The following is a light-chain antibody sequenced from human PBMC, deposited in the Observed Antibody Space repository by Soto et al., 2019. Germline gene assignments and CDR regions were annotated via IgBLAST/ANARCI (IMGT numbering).Light chain of an antibody. V-gene: IGKV3-20*01. CDR2: GAS. CDR1: QSVSSSY. CDR3: QQYNKWQRVK. J-gene: IGKJ5*01. Sequence: EIVLNQDPGTLFESAFDIVTLSSKAIQSVSSSYLAWYQQKPGQAPRLLIYGASSRATGIQDRFSGSGSGTDFTLTINSLESEDFAVYYSQQYNKWQRVKFAEGTLLEIK.